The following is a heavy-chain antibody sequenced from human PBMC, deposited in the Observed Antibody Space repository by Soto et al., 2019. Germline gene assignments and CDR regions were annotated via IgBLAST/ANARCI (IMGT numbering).Heavy chain of an antibody. J-gene: IGHJ4*02. Sequence: EVQLLESGGGLVQPGGSLRLSCAASGFTFSSYAMSWVRQAPGKGLEWVSAISGSGGSTYYADSVKGRFTNSRDNSKNKLYLQMNSLRAEDTAVYYCAKDQAIYDFWSGYYLVWGQGTLVTVSS. CDR1: GFTFSSYA. CDR2: ISGSGGST. CDR3: AKDQAIYDFWSGYYLV. V-gene: IGHV3-23*01. D-gene: IGHD3-3*01.